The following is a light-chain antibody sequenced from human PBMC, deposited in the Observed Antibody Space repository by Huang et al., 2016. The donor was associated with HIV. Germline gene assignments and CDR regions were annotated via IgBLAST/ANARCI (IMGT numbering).Light chain of an antibody. V-gene: IGKV1-5*03. Sequence: DIQMTQSPSTLSASVGDRVTITCRASQSISSWLAWYQQKPGRAPNLLIYKASRLQSGVPSRFSGSGSGTEFTLTISSRQPDDFATYYCQQYNSYSPWTFGQGTKVEMK. CDR1: QSISSW. CDR2: KAS. CDR3: QQYNSYSPWT. J-gene: IGKJ1*01.